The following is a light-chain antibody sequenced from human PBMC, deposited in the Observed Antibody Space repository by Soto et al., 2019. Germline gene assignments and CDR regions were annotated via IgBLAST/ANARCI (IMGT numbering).Light chain of an antibody. CDR3: QKYNAYSRT. V-gene: IGKV1-5*01. Sequence: DSQMTQSPSTLSASVGDRVTITCRASQSIGTWLAWYQQKPGKAPRLLIYDASTLESGVPSRFSGSGSGTEFTLTISSLQPDDFASYYCQKYNAYSRTFGQGTKVEIK. CDR1: QSIGTW. J-gene: IGKJ1*01. CDR2: DAS.